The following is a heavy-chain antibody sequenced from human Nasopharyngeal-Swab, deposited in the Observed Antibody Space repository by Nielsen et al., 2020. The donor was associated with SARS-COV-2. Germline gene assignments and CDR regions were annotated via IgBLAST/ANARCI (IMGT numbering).Heavy chain of an antibody. D-gene: IGHD3-10*02. CDR3: ATGPPYSDVCSGNWFDP. CDR2: FDPEDGET. CDR1: GYTLTELS. Sequence: ASVKVSCKVSGYTLTELSMHWVRQAPGKGLEWMGGFDPEDGETIYAQKFQGRVTMTEDTSTDTAYMELSSLRSEDTAVYYCATGPPYSDVCSGNWFDPWGQGTLVTVSS. J-gene: IGHJ5*02. V-gene: IGHV1-24*01.